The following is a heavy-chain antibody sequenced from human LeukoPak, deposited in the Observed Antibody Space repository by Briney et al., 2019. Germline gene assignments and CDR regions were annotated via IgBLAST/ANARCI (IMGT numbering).Heavy chain of an antibody. J-gene: IGHJ6*02. CDR3: VGDADQQWQVLGVYSYGMDV. D-gene: IGHD6-19*01. Sequence: GGSLRLSCAASGFTFSTYWMSWVRQAPGKGLEWVAQIKSDGSDKYYVDSVKGRFTISRDNAKKSLYLQMNSLRAEDTAVYYCVGDADQQWQVLGVYSYGMDVWGQGTTVTVSS. V-gene: IGHV3-7*04. CDR1: GFTFSTYW. CDR2: IKSDGSDK.